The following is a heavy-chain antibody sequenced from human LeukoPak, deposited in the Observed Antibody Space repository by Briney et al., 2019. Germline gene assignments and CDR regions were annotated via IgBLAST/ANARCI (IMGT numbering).Heavy chain of an antibody. CDR3: ARDQNSGSYNWFDP. D-gene: IGHD3-22*01. J-gene: IGHJ5*02. CDR2: IYSGGST. CDR1: GFTVSSNY. V-gene: IGHV3-53*01. Sequence: GGSLRLSCAASGFTVSSNYMSWVRQAPGKGLEWVSVIYSGGSTYYADSVKGRFTISRDNSKNTLYLQMNSLRVEDTAVYYCARDQNSGSYNWFDPWGQGTLVTVSS.